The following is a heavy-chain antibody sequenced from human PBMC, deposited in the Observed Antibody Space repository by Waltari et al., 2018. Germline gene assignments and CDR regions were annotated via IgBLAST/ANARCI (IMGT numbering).Heavy chain of an antibody. V-gene: IGHV3-7*01. CDR2: IKQDGSEK. CDR1: GFTFSSYW. Sequence: EVQLVESGGGLVQPGGSLRLSCAASGFTFSSYWMSWVRQAPGKGLEWVANIKQDGSEKYYVDSVKGRFTISRDNAKNSLYLQRNSLRAEDTAVYYCARERLTDAFDIWGQGTMVTVSS. CDR3: ARERLTDAFDI. J-gene: IGHJ3*02. D-gene: IGHD7-27*01.